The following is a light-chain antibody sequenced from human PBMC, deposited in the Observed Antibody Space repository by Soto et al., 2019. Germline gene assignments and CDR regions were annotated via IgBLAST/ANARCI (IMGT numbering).Light chain of an antibody. Sequence: QSVLTQPPSASGTPGQRVTISCSGNSSNIGSNSVYWYQQFPGTAPKLLIYRDSQRPSGVPDRFSGSKSGTSASLAISGLRSEDEDDYHCAAWDGSLRALLFGGGTKVTVL. J-gene: IGLJ2*01. V-gene: IGLV1-47*01. CDR3: AAWDGSLRALL. CDR2: RDS. CDR1: SSNIGSNS.